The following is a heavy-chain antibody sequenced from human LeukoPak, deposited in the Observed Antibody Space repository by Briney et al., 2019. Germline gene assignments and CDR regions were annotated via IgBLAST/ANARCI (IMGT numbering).Heavy chain of an antibody. CDR1: GVSFTNFW. CDR3: ARGDAFSGDH. CDR2: IHPEGNEK. J-gene: IGHJ4*02. V-gene: IGHV3-7*04. Sequence: GGSLRLSCAVSGVSFTNFWMSWVRQAPGRGLEWVANIHPEGNEKYHVESVKGRFTISRDNTKNLLFLQMNGLRVEDTAVYYCARGDAFSGDHWGQGTLVTVSS.